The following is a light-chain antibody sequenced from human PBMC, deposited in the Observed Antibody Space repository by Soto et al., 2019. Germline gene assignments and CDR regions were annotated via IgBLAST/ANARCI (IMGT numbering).Light chain of an antibody. CDR2: AAS. CDR1: QSVSSAY. CDR3: QQSQSSLPT. Sequence: EIVLTQSPGTLSLSPGERATLFCRASQSVSSAYLAWYQHKPGQAPRLFIYAASSRATGIPDRFSGSASGTDFSLTISRLEPEDFAVYYCQQSQSSLPTFGQGTKVDI. V-gene: IGKV3-20*01. J-gene: IGKJ1*01.